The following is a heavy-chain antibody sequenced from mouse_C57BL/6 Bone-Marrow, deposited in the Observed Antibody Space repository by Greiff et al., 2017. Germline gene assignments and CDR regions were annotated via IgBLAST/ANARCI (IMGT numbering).Heavy chain of an antibody. J-gene: IGHJ3*01. CDR2: IWSGGST. CDR3: SRPLYYYAAWFAY. CDR1: GFSLTSYG. Sequence: QVQLKQSGPGLVQPSQSLSITCTVSGFSLTSYGVHWVRQSPGKGLEWLGVIWSGGSTDYNGAFISRLSTSTDTPTSKVFFKVTSLQADDTAIYYWSRPLYYYAAWFAYWGQGTLVTVSA. V-gene: IGHV2-2*01. D-gene: IGHD1-1*01.